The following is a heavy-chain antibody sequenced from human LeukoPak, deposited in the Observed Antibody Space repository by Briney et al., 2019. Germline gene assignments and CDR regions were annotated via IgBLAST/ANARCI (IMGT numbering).Heavy chain of an antibody. CDR2: IYYSDSGKM. CDR1: GGSISRSSYY. Sequence: SETLSLTCTVSGGSISRSSYYWGWIRQPPGKGLEWIGSIYYSDSGKMYYNPSLKSRVTISADTSKNQFSLKVSSVTAADTAVYYCARNPAHVVLVRWYYFDYWGQGTLVTVSS. J-gene: IGHJ4*02. D-gene: IGHD4-23*01. CDR3: ARNPAHVVLVRWYYFDY. V-gene: IGHV4-39*01.